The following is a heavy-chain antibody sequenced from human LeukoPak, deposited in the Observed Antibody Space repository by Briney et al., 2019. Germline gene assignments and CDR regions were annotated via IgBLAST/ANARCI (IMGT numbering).Heavy chain of an antibody. CDR2: ITSDGTNT. J-gene: IGHJ4*02. V-gene: IGHV3-74*01. CDR1: GFTFRSSW. CDR3: ARISYDSSGYFDY. Sequence: GGSLRLSCAASGFTFRSSWMHWVRQAPGKGLVWVSRITSDGTNTNYAGSVKGRFTISRDSAENTLYLEMNSLGAEDTAVYYCARISYDSSGYFDYWGQGTLVTVSS. D-gene: IGHD3-22*01.